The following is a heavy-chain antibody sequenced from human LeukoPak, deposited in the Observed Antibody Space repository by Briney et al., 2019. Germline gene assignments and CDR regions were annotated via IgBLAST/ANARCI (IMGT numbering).Heavy chain of an antibody. CDR2: IKSKTDGGTT. D-gene: IGHD3-22*01. CDR3: TTDVIYYDSSEGDY. CDR1: GFTFSNAW. V-gene: IGHV3-15*01. J-gene: IGHJ4*02. Sequence: GGSLRLPCAASGFTFSNAWMSWVRQAPGKGLEWVGRIKSKTDGGTTDYAAPVKGRFTISRDDSKNTLYLQMNSLKTEDTAVYYCTTDVIYYDSSEGDYWGQGTLVTVSS.